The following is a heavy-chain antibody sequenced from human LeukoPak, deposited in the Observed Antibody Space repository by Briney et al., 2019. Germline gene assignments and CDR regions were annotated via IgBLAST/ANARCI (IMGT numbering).Heavy chain of an antibody. Sequence: GGSLRLSCAVSGFTVSDYYMSWVRQAPGKGLEWVSVIYSGGKAYYADSVKGRFTISRDDSKNTLHLQMNSLRAEDTAVYYCARINYYDGSGFYRDYWGQGTLVTVSS. D-gene: IGHD3-22*01. J-gene: IGHJ4*02. CDR3: ARINYYDGSGFYRDY. CDR2: IYSGGKA. CDR1: GFTVSDYY. V-gene: IGHV3-53*01.